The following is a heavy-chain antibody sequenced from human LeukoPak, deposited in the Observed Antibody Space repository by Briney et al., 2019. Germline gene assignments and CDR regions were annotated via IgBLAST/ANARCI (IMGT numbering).Heavy chain of an antibody. CDR2: ISSSSRYI. CDR1: GFTFSSYS. Sequence: GGSLRLSCAASGFTFSSYSMNWARQAPGKGLEWVSSISSSSRYIYYADSVKGRFTISRDNAKNSLYLQMNSLRAEDTAVYYCARVVWPDYWGQGTLVTVSS. V-gene: IGHV3-21*01. J-gene: IGHJ4*02. D-gene: IGHD2-21*01. CDR3: ARVVWPDY.